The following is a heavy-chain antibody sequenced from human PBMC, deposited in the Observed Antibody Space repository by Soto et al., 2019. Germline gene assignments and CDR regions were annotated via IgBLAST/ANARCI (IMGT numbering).Heavy chain of an antibody. CDR2: ISGGGDTT. D-gene: IGHD3-10*01. V-gene: IGHV3-23*01. J-gene: IGHJ4*02. Sequence: EVQLLESGGGLVQPGGSLRLSCAASGFTFNNYAMTWVRQAPGKGLEWVSAISGGGDTTSYADSVKGRFTVSSDGSKNTPYLQMSSLRAEDTALYYCAKGRGGSGSLTPRVDFWGQGNLVTVSS. CDR1: GFTFNNYA. CDR3: AKGRGGSGSLTPRVDF.